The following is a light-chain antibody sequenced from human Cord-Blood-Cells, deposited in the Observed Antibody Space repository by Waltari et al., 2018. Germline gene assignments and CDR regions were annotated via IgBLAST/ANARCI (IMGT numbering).Light chain of an antibody. CDR3: SSYAGSNKV. Sequence: QSALTQPPSASGSPGQSVTISCTGTSSDVGGYNYVSWYQQHPGKAPKLMIYEVSKRPSGVPDCFSGSKAGNTASRTVSGLQAEDEADYYCSSYAGSNKVFGGGTKLTVL. V-gene: IGLV2-8*01. CDR2: EVS. J-gene: IGLJ3*02. CDR1: SSDVGGYNY.